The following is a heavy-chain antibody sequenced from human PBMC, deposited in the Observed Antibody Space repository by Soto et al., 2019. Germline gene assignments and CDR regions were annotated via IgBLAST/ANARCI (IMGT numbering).Heavy chain of an antibody. CDR3: AKVGGSGGASDI. J-gene: IGHJ3*02. CDR1: GCTCRSYA. CDR2: ISGSGGST. V-gene: IGHV3-23*01. Sequence: GGPLRLSWAAAGCTCRSYAMSWVRQAPGKGLEWVSAISGSGGSTYYADSVKGRFTISRDNSKNTLYLQMNSLRAEDTAVYYCAKVGGSGGASDIWGQGTMVTVSS. D-gene: IGHD6-25*01.